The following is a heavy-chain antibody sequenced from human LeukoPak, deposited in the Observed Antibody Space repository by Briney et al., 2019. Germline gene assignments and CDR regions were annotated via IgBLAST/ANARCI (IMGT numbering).Heavy chain of an antibody. Sequence: GGSLRLSCAASGFTFSSYGMSWVRQAPGKGLEWVSAISGSGGSTYYADSVKGRFTISRDNSKNTLYLQMNSLRAEDTAVYYCARDWEAAGTTWYFDLWGRGTLVTVSS. CDR1: GFTFSSYG. D-gene: IGHD1/OR15-1a*01. CDR2: ISGSGGST. CDR3: ARDWEAAGTTWYFDL. V-gene: IGHV3-23*01. J-gene: IGHJ2*01.